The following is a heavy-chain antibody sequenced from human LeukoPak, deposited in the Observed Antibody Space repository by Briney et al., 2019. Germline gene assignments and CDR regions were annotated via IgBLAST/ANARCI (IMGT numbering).Heavy chain of an antibody. CDR1: GYTLTELS. V-gene: IGHV1-24*01. Sequence: ASVKVSCKVSGYTLTELSMHWVRQAPGKGLEWMGGFDPEGGETIYAQKFQGRVTMTEDTSTDTAYMELSSLRSEDTAVYYCATAQVDIVATAPAYWGQGTLVTVSS. CDR3: ATAQVDIVATAPAY. J-gene: IGHJ4*02. D-gene: IGHD5-12*01. CDR2: FDPEGGET.